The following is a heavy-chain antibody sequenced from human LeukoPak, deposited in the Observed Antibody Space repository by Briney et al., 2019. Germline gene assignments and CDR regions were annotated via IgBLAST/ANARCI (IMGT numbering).Heavy chain of an antibody. CDR2: IYSGGST. J-gene: IGHJ5*02. CDR1: GFTVSSNY. D-gene: IGHD2-2*01. Sequence: TGGSLRLSCAASGFTVSSNYMSWVRQAPGKGLEWVSVIYSGGSTYYADSAKGRFTISRDNSKNTLYLQMNSLRAEDTAVYYCARLFKVVPAATHTWGQGTLVTVSS. V-gene: IGHV3-53*01. CDR3: ARLFKVVPAATHT.